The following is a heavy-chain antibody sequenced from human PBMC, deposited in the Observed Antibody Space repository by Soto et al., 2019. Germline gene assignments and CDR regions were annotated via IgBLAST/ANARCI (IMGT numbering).Heavy chain of an antibody. Sequence: QVQLVQSGAEVKKPGASVKVSCKVSGYTLTALSMHWVRQAPGKGREWMGGFDPEDGETIYAQKFQGRVTMTEDTSTDTAYMELSSLRSEDTAVYYCTLPGYCSGGSCYSAIPEFHYWGQGTLVTVSS. V-gene: IGHV1-24*01. CDR1: GYTLTALS. D-gene: IGHD2-15*01. CDR2: FDPEDGET. CDR3: TLPGYCSGGSCYSAIPEFHY. J-gene: IGHJ4*02.